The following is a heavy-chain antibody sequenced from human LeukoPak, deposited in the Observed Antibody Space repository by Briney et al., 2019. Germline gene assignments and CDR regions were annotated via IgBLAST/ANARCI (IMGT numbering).Heavy chain of an antibody. V-gene: IGHV4-38-2*02. Sequence: SETLSLTCTVSGYSISSGYFWGWVRQPPGKGLEWIGSIHHSGNTYYNPSLKSRVTISVDTSKNQSSLKLNSVTAADTAIYYCARDVDYWGQGTLVTVSS. CDR3: ARDVDY. J-gene: IGHJ4*02. CDR2: IHHSGNT. CDR1: GYSISSGYF.